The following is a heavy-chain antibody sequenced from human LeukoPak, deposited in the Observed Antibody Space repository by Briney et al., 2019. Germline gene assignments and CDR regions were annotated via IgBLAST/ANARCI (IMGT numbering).Heavy chain of an antibody. CDR1: GYTFTTDY. J-gene: IGHJ3*02. V-gene: IGHV1-46*01. Sequence: ASVKVSCNASGYTFTTDYIHWVRQAPGQGLEWMGIINPSGGSTTYAQKFQGRVIMTGDTSTSTVYMELRSLRSEDTAVYCCARGGAVADAFDIWGQGTMVTVSS. D-gene: IGHD6-19*01. CDR2: INPSGGST. CDR3: ARGGAVADAFDI.